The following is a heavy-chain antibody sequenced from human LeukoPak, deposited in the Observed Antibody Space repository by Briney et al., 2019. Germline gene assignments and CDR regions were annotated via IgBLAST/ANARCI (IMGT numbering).Heavy chain of an antibody. V-gene: IGHV5-51*01. CDR1: GYSFTSYW. D-gene: IGHD3-9*01. J-gene: IGHJ3*02. CDR2: IYPGDSDT. CDR3: VRQGIWGSYDILTGYGAFDI. Sequence: GESLKISCKGSGYSFTSYWIAWVRQMPGKGLEWMGIIYPGDSDTRYSPSFQGQVTISADKSISTAYLQWSSLKASDTAMYYCVRQGIWGSYDILTGYGAFDIWAKGQWSPSLQ.